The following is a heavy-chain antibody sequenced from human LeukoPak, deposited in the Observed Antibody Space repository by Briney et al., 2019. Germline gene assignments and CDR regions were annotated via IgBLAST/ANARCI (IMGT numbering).Heavy chain of an antibody. CDR3: AKRHSSGWYYFDY. CDR1: GFTFSSYW. D-gene: IGHD6-19*01. J-gene: IGHJ4*02. V-gene: IGHV3-7*01. CDR2: IKQDGSEK. Sequence: PGGSLRLSCAASGFTFSSYWMSWVRQAPGKGLEWVANIKQDGSEKYYVDSVKGRFTISRDNAKNTLYLQMNSLRAEDTGVYYCAKRHSSGWYYFDYWGQGTLVTVSS.